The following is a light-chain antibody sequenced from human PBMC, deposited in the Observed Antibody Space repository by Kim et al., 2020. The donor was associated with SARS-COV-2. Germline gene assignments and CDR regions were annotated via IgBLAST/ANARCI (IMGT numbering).Light chain of an antibody. Sequence: PRQSITITCNGASSHVGVYNYVSWYQQHPGRAPKLIIYNVSNRPSGVSNRFSGSKSGSTASLTISGLQAEDEADYYCSSYTISTTMFGGGTQLTVL. V-gene: IGLV2-14*03. CDR1: SSHVGVYNY. CDR2: NVS. CDR3: SSYTISTTM. J-gene: IGLJ3*02.